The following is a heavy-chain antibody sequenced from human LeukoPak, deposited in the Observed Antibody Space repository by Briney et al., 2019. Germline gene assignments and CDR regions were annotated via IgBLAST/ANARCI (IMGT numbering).Heavy chain of an antibody. J-gene: IGHJ5*02. Sequence: SGPGLVKPSETLSLTCTVSGGSISSYYWSWIRQPPGKGLEWIGYIYYSGGTNYNPSLKSRVTISVDTSKNQFSLKLSSVTAADTAVYYCARVKGVVAVNWFDPWGQGTLVTVSS. CDR1: GGSISSYY. CDR3: ARVKGVVAVNWFDP. CDR2: IYYSGGT. V-gene: IGHV4-59*01. D-gene: IGHD2-15*01.